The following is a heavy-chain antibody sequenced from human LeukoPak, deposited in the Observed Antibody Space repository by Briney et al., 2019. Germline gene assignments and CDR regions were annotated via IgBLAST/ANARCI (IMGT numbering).Heavy chain of an antibody. CDR1: GDSITGYS. CDR2: IYYTGT. Sequence: SETLSLTCSVSGDSITGYSWSWIRQSPGKGLEWIGYIYYTGTSYNPSLKSRVTISADTSKNQFSLKLISVTAADTAVYYCASRKLGNDYWGQGTLVTVSS. D-gene: IGHD7-27*01. CDR3: ASRKLGNDY. J-gene: IGHJ4*02. V-gene: IGHV4-59*01.